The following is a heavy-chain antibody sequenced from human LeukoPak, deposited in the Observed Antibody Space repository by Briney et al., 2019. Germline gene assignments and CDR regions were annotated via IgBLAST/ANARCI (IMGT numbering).Heavy chain of an antibody. V-gene: IGHV3-23*01. D-gene: IGHD6-19*01. CDR2: ISDSSGNT. CDR1: GFTFSSYA. Sequence: PGGSLRLSCAASGFTFSSYAMTWVRQGPGKGLEWVSAISDSSGNTNYADSVRGRFTISRDNSKNTLYLQMNSLRAEDTAVYYCAKVYSAWYSDYWGQGTLVTASS. CDR3: AKVYSAWYSDY. J-gene: IGHJ4*02.